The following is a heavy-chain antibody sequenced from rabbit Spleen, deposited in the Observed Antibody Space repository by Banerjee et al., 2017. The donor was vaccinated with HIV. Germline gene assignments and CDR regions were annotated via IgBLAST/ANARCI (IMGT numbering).Heavy chain of an antibody. CDR3: VREAGYGGYGDGNL. D-gene: IGHD6-1*01. CDR1: GFSFSSSYW. Sequence: QQQLVESGGGLVKPGASLTLTCTASGFSFSSSYWICWVRQAPGKGPEWIACINTYTVKSVYASWATGRFTFSKTSSTTVDLKMTSLTAADTATYFCVREAGYGGYGDGNLWGPGTLVTVS. CDR2: INTYTVKS. V-gene: IGHV1S45*01. J-gene: IGHJ4*01.